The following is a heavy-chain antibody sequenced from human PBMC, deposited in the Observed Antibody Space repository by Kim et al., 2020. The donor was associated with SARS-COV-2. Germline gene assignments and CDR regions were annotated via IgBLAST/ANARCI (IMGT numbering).Heavy chain of an antibody. D-gene: IGHD3-10*01. CDR2: IHKRANNYAT. CDR1: GFTFSDSP. J-gene: IGHJ4*02. CDR3: ARQTESVEDY. Sequence: GGSLRLSCATSGFTFSDSPIHWVRQAPGNGLEWIVRIHKRANNYATAYAASVNGRFTISRDDSQNTVYLEMNSLKTEDTAVYFCARQTESVEDYWGQGTLVTVSS. V-gene: IGHV3-73*01.